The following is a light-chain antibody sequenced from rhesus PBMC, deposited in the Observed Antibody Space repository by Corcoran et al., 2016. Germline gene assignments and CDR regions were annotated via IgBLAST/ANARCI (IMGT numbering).Light chain of an antibody. CDR2: DSS. Sequence: EIVMTQSPATLSLSPGERATLACRASQRVSTSVAWFQQKPEQAPRLLMYDSSNRATAIPERLIGSGSGTDFTLIISSLEAEDVGVYSCKQYYSWSRTFGQGTKVEI. V-gene: IGKV3S9*01. J-gene: IGKJ1*01. CDR3: KQYYSWSRT. CDR1: QRVSTS.